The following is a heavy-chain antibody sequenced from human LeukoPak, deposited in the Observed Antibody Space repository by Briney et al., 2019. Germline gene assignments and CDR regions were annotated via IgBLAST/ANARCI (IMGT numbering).Heavy chain of an antibody. J-gene: IGHJ4*02. CDR2: ISGSGGST. CDR1: GFTFSSYA. V-gene: IGHV3-23*01. Sequence: GGSLRLSCAASGFTFSSYAMSWVRQAPGKGLERVSAISGSGGSTYYADSVKGRFTISRDNSKNTLYLQMNSLRAEDTAVYYCANADYGDPFDYWGQGTLVTVSS. CDR3: ANADYGDPFDY. D-gene: IGHD4-17*01.